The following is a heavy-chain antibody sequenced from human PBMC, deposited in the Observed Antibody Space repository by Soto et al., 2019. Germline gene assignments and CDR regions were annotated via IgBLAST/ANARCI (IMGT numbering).Heavy chain of an antibody. V-gene: IGHV1-69*01. CDR3: AGAGGGQQPDYYFDY. D-gene: IGHD6-13*01. CDR2: IIPIFGTA. CDR1: GGTFSSYA. J-gene: IGHJ4*02. Sequence: QVQLVQSGAEVKKPGSSVKVSCKASGGTFSSYAISWVRQAPGQGLEWMGGIIPIFGTANYAQKFQGRVTITADESTSTAYMELGSRSSEDTAVYYGAGAGGGQQPDYYFDYWGQGTLVTVSS.